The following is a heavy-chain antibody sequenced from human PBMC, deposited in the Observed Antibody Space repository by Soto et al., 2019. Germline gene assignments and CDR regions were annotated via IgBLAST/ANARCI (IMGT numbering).Heavy chain of an antibody. CDR1: GVSFNNNG. J-gene: IGHJ6*02. CDR3: ARVLYYGSGSYSRYGMDV. CDR2: VSPPFRTS. Sequence: QVQLVQSGAEVKKPGSSVKVSCKTSGVSFNNNGIGWVRQAPGHGLEWMGGVSPPFRTSNYARKFQGRISITAYASTGTVNMELSSLSSGDTAQYYCARVLYYGSGSYSRYGMDVWGQGTTVTVSS. V-gene: IGHV1-69*01. D-gene: IGHD3-10*01.